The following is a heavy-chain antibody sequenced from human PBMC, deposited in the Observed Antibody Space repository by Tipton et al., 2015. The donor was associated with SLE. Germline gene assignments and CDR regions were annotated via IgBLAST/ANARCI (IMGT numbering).Heavy chain of an antibody. V-gene: IGHV1-69*05. CDR1: GGTFSSYA. Sequence: QSGAEVKKPGSSVEVSCKASGGTFSSYAISWVRQAPGQGLEWMGGIIPIFGTANYAQKFQGRVTITTDKSTSTAYMELSSLRSEDTAVYYCARHRRGELLAYGMDVWGQGTTVTVSS. D-gene: IGHD1-26*01. CDR2: IIPIFGTA. CDR3: ARHRRGELLAYGMDV. J-gene: IGHJ6*02.